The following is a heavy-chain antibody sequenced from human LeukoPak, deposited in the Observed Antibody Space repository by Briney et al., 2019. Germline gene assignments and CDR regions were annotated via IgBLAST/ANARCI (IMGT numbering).Heavy chain of an antibody. Sequence: GGSLRLSCAASGFTFSSYAMHWVRQAPGKGLEWVAVISYDGSNKYYADSVKGQFTISRDNSKNTLYLQMNSLRAEDTAVYYCAKDGDGYNHDYWGQGTLVTVSS. CDR3: AKDGDGYNHDY. CDR1: GFTFSSYA. CDR2: ISYDGSNK. J-gene: IGHJ4*02. D-gene: IGHD5-24*01. V-gene: IGHV3-30-3*01.